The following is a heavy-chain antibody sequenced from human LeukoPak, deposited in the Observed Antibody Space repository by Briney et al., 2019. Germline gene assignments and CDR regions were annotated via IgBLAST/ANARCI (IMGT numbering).Heavy chain of an antibody. CDR3: AGPSSSWVRDAFDI. CDR2: IYSGGST. D-gene: IGHD6-13*01. V-gene: IGHV3-66*04. CDR1: GFTVSSNY. J-gene: IGHJ3*02. Sequence: PGGSLRLSCAASGFTVSSNYMSWVRQAPGKGLEWVSVIYSGGSTYYADSVKGRFTISRDNSKNTLYLQMNSLRAEDTAVYYCAGPSSSWVRDAFDIWGQGTMVTVSS.